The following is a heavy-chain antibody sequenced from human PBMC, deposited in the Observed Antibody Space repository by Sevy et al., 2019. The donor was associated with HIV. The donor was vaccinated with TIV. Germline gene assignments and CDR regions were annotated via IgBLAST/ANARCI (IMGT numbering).Heavy chain of an antibody. CDR2: SNDSGST. J-gene: IGHJ4*02. Sequence: SETLSLTCAVYGGSFSGYYWSWIRQPPGKGLEWIGESNDSGSTNCNPSLKSRVTISVDTSKNQYSLKLSSVTAADTAVYYCARWTDGYSYGLDYWGQGTLVTVSS. V-gene: IGHV4-34*01. D-gene: IGHD5-18*01. CDR3: ARWTDGYSYGLDY. CDR1: GGSFSGYY.